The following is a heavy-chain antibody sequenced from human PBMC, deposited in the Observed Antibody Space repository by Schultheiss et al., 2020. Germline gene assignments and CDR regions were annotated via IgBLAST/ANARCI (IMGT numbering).Heavy chain of an antibody. D-gene: IGHD3-3*01. V-gene: IGHV4-31*11. Sequence: SQTLSLTCAVYGGSFSGYYWSWIRQHPGKGLEWIGYIYYSGSTYYNPSLKSRVTISVDTSKNQFSLKLSSVTAADTAVYYCAEFLDSNWGQGTLVTVSS. CDR2: IYYSGST. CDR1: GGSFSGYY. CDR3: AEFLDSN. J-gene: IGHJ4*02.